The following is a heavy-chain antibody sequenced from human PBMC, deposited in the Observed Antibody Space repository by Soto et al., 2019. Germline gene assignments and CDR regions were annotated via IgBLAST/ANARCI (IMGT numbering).Heavy chain of an antibody. CDR1: GGSISSGGYY. J-gene: IGHJ3*02. V-gene: IGHV4-31*03. CDR3: AMSYCISTSCHDGLAFDI. Sequence: QVQLQESCTGLVKPSQTRSLTCTVSGGSISSGGYYWSWIRQHPGKGLEWIGYIYYSGSTYYNPSLKSRVTISVDTSKNQFSLKLSSVTAADTAVYYCAMSYCISTSCHDGLAFDIWGQGTMVTVSS. D-gene: IGHD2-2*01. CDR2: IYYSGST.